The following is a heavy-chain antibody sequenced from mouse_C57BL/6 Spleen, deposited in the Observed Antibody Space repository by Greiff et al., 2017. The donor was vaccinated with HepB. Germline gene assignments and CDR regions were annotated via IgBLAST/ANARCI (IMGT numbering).Heavy chain of an antibody. Sequence: QVQLQQPGAELIKPGASVKLSCKASGYTFTSYWMHWVKQRPGQGLEWIGMIHPNSGSTNYNEKFKSKATLTVDKSSSTAYMQLSSLTSEDSAVYYCARSKDYDYDDPSYAMDYWGQGTSVTVSS. J-gene: IGHJ4*01. CDR1: GYTFTSYW. D-gene: IGHD2-4*01. V-gene: IGHV1-64*01. CDR2: IHPNSGST. CDR3: ARSKDYDYDDPSYAMDY.